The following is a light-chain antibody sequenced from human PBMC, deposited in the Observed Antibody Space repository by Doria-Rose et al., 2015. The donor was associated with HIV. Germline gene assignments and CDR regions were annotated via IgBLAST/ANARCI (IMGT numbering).Light chain of an antibody. CDR2: DAS. Sequence: EIVLTQSPATLSLSPGERATLSCRASQSVSSNLAWYQQKPGQAPRLLIYDASNRATGIPARSSGSGSGTDFTLTISSLEPEDFAVYFCQQRSNWPPIFTFGPGTKVDI. J-gene: IGKJ3*01. CDR3: QQRSNWPPIFT. V-gene: IGKV3-11*01. CDR1: QSVSSN.